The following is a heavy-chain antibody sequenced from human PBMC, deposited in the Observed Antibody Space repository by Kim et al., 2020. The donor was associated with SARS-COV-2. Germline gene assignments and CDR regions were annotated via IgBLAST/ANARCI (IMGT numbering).Heavy chain of an antibody. CDR3: AKGGVVTARPLDY. D-gene: IGHD2-21*02. J-gene: IGHJ4*02. CDR1: GFTFSNYA. V-gene: IGHV3-23*01. Sequence: GGSLRLSCSASGFTFSNYAMNWVRQAPGKGLEWVSAISIGGDRTYYADSVKGRFTISRDNSKSTLFLQMNSLTAEDTAVYYCAKGGVVTARPLDYWGQGTRVTVSP. CDR2: ISIGGDRT.